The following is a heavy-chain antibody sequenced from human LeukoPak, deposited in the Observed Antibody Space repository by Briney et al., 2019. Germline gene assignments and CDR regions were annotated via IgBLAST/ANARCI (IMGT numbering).Heavy chain of an antibody. J-gene: IGHJ3*02. CDR2: MYSGGST. CDR1: GFSVRSNY. V-gene: IGHV3-53*01. CDR3: ARDRYCSGGSCYGDAFDI. Sequence: PGGSLRLSCAASGFSVRSNYMSWVRQSPRKGLEWVSIMYSGGSTDYVDSVKGRLIISRDHSKNTLYLQMNSLRAEDTAVYYCARDRYCSGGSCYGDAFDIWGQGTMVTVSS. D-gene: IGHD2-15*01.